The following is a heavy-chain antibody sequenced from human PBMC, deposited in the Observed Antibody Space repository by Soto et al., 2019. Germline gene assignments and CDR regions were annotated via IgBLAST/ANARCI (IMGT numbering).Heavy chain of an antibody. Sequence: QVQLVQSGAEVKKPGASVKVSCKASGYTFTSYAMHWVRQAPGQRLEWMGWINAGNGNTKYAQKFQGRVTITRDTSASTAYMELSSLRSEDTAVYYCARGYGGPIGWFDPWGQGTLVTVSS. D-gene: IGHD3-16*01. CDR2: INAGNGNT. J-gene: IGHJ5*02. V-gene: IGHV1-3*01. CDR1: GYTFTSYA. CDR3: ARGYGGPIGWFDP.